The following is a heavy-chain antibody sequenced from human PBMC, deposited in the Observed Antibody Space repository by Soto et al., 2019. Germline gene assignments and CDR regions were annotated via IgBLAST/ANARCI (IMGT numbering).Heavy chain of an antibody. D-gene: IGHD3-16*01. J-gene: IGHJ4*02. Sequence: SVKVSCKASGGTFSSYAISWVRQAPGQGLEWMGGIIPIFGTANYAQKFQGRVTITADESTSTAYMELSSLRSEDTAVYYCARGRRYDYVWGSYYFDYWGQGTLVTVSS. CDR2: IIPIFGTA. V-gene: IGHV1-69*13. CDR3: ARGRRYDYVWGSYYFDY. CDR1: GGTFSSYA.